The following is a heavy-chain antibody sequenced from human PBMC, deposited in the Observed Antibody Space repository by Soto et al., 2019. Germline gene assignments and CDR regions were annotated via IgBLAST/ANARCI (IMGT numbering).Heavy chain of an antibody. D-gene: IGHD2-2*01. V-gene: IGHV3-53*01. CDR2: IYPAGST. CDR3: ARDSQGLPAASPGFYYYGMDV. CDR1: GFTVSSNY. J-gene: IGHJ6*02. Sequence: GGSLRLSCAASGFTVSSNYMSWVRQAPGKGLEWVSIIYPAGSTCYADSVQGRFTISRDNSKNTLYLQMNSLRAEDTAVYYCARDSQGLPAASPGFYYYGMDVWGQGTTVTVSS.